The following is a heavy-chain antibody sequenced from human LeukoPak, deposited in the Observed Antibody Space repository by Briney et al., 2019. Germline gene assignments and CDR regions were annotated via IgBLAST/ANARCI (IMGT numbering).Heavy chain of an antibody. Sequence: SVKVSCKASGGTFSSYANSWVRQAPGQGLEWMGGIIPIFGTANYAQKFQGRVTITADESTSTAYMELSSLRSEDTAVYYCARRALGGAPNSTDYWGQGTLVTVSS. CDR3: ARRALGGAPNSTDY. CDR1: GGTFSSYA. V-gene: IGHV1-69*13. CDR2: IIPIFGTA. D-gene: IGHD3-16*01. J-gene: IGHJ4*02.